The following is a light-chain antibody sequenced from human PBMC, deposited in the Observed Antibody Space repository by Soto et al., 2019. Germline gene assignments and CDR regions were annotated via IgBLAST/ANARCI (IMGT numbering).Light chain of an antibody. CDR2: GAS. V-gene: IGKV3-20*01. Sequence: EIVLTQSPGTLSLSPGERATLSCRTSQSVSNNYLAWYQQKPGQAPRLLIYGASSRATGIPDMFSGSGSGTDFTLSISRMEPEDFAVYYCQQYSSLWTCGQGTKVEIK. CDR1: QSVSNNY. J-gene: IGKJ1*01. CDR3: QQYSSLWT.